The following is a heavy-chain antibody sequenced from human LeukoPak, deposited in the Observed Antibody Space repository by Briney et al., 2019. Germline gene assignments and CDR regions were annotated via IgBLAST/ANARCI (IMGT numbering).Heavy chain of an antibody. CDR1: GGSISSYY. J-gene: IGHJ4*02. CDR3: ARGGYSYGYYFEL. CDR2: IHYSGDT. Sequence: SETLSLTCTVSGGSISSYYWSWIRQPPGKGLEWIAYIHYSGDTSHNPSLKSRVTISVDTSKDQFSLKLSSVSAADTAVYYCARGGYSYGYYFELWGQGTLVAVSS. V-gene: IGHV4-59*01. D-gene: IGHD5-18*01.